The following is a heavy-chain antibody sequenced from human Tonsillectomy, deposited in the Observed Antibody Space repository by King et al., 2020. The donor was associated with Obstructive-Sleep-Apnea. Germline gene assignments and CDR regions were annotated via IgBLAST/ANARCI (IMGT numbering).Heavy chain of an antibody. CDR3: AKCYNSGSYYNGPRG. Sequence: QLVQSWGGVVQPGGSLILSCAAAGFTCSSYGMHWVRQAPGKGLHGVAVILYDGNNKYYADSVKGRFTISRDNSKNTLYLQMNSLRAEDTAMYYCAKCYNSGSYYNGPRGWGQGTLVTVSS. D-gene: IGHD3-10*01. V-gene: IGHV3-30*18. J-gene: IGHJ4*02. CDR2: ILYDGNNK. CDR1: GFTCSSYG.